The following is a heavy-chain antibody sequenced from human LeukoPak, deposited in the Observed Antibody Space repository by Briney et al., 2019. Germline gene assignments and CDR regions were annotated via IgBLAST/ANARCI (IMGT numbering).Heavy chain of an antibody. CDR1: GYPFSGHY. V-gene: IGHV1-2*02. D-gene: IGHD1-26*01. CDR2: IKPNSGDT. CDR3: TRGDKWEQAIDF. J-gene: IGHJ4*02. Sequence: ASVKVSCKPSGYPFSGHYINWVRQAPGQGLEWMGWIKPNSGDTNYAQKFQGRLSMTRDTTISTVYMELTRLTSDDTAVYYCTRGDKWEQAIDFWGQGTLITVSS.